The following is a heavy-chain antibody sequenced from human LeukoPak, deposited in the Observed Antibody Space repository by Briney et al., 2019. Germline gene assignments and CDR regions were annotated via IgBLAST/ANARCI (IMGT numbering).Heavy chain of an antibody. V-gene: IGHV3-53*01. CDR2: IYSGGST. CDR1: GFTVSSNY. Sequence: GGSLRLSCAASGFTVSSNYMTWVRQAPGKGLEWVSVIYSGGSTYYADSVKGRFTISRDNSKNTLYLQMNSLTAEDTAVYYCAKDLYSSGWYYFDYWGQGTLVTVSS. CDR3: AKDLYSSGWYYFDY. J-gene: IGHJ4*02. D-gene: IGHD6-19*01.